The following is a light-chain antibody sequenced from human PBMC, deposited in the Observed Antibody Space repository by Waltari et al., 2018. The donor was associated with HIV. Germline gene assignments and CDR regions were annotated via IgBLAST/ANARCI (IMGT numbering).Light chain of an antibody. V-gene: IGKV1-13*02. CDR2: DAS. J-gene: IGKJ1*01. CDR1: QGISSA. CDR3: QQFYTYPWT. Sequence: AIQLTQSPSSLSASVGDRVTITCRASQGISSAVAWYQQKPGKAPNLLIFDASTLESGVSPIFSARGSGTVFTLTISGLQPEDFATYYCQQFYTYPWTFGQGTTVEFK.